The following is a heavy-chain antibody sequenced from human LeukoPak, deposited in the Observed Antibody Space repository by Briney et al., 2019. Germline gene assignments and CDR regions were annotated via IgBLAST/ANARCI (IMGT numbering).Heavy chain of an antibody. J-gene: IGHJ4*02. CDR2: INPSGGST. V-gene: IGHV1-46*01. CDR1: GYTFTSYY. D-gene: IGHD2-2*01. CDR3: AKTLVVVPAATPYYFDY. Sequence: ASVKVSCKASGYTFTSYYMHWVRQAPGQGLEWMGIINPSGGSTSYAQKFQGRVTMTRDMSTSTVYMELSSLRSEDTAVYYCAKTLVVVPAATPYYFDYWGQGTLVTVSS.